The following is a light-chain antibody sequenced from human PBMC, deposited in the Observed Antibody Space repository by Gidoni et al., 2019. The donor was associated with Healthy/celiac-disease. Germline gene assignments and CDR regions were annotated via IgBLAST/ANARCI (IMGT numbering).Light chain of an antibody. CDR3: MQALQTPLT. V-gene: IGKV2-28*01. CDR2: LGS. Sequence: LPVTPGEPASISCRSSQSLLHSNGYNYLDWYLQKPGQSPQLLIYLGSNRASGVPDRFSGSGSGTDFTLKISRVEAEDVGVYYCMQALQTPLTFGGGTKVEIK. CDR1: QSLLHSNGYNY. J-gene: IGKJ4*01.